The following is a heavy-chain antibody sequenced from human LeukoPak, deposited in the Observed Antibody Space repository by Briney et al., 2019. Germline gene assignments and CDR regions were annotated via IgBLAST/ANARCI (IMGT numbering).Heavy chain of an antibody. J-gene: IGHJ4*02. CDR3: ARERYYDSSRTVDY. CDR1: GDSINDYY. V-gene: IGHV4-59*12. CDR2: IYSSGST. Sequence: SETLSLTCTVSGDSINDYYWSWVRQPPGKGLEWIGYIYSSGSTNYNPSLKSRVTISVDTSKNQFSLRLSSVTAADTAVYYCARERYYDSSRTVDYWGQGTLVTVSS. D-gene: IGHD3-22*01.